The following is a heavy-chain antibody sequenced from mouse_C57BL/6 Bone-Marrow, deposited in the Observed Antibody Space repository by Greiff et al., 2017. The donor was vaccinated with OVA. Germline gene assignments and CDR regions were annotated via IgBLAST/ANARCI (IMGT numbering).Heavy chain of an antibody. CDR3: ARTGDYDLDY. V-gene: IGHV1-81*01. Sequence: VQLQQSGAELARPGASVKLSCKASGYTFTSYGISWVKQRTGQGLEWIGEIYPRSGNTYYTEKFKGKATLTADKSSSTAYIGLRSLTSEDSAVHFCARTGDYDLDYWGQGTTLTVSS. CDR1: GYTFTSYG. J-gene: IGHJ2*01. CDR2: IYPRSGNT. D-gene: IGHD2-4*01.